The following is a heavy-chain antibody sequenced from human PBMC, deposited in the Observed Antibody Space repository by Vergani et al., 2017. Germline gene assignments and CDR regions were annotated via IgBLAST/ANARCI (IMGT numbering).Heavy chain of an antibody. D-gene: IGHD1-26*01. Sequence: QVQLQESGPGLVKPSETLSLTCAVSGYSISSGYYWGWIRQPPGKGLEWIGYIYYSGSTNYNPSLKSRVTISVDTSKNQFSLKLSSVTAADTAVYYCVRVGATRSYYYYYYMDVWGKGTTVTVSS. J-gene: IGHJ6*03. CDR3: VRVGATRSYYYYYYMDV. CDR2: IYYSGST. CDR1: GYSISSGYY. V-gene: IGHV4-61*01.